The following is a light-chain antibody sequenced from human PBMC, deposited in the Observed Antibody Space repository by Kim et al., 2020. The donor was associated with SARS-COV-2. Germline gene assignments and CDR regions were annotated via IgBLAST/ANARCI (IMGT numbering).Light chain of an antibody. CDR1: SLRRYY. J-gene: IGLJ2*01. CDR3: AAWDDSLNGLV. Sequence: SSELTQDPAVSVALGQTVRITCQGDSLRRYYASWYQQKPGQAPVLVIYGKNNRPSGIPDRFSGSSSGNTASLTITGAQAEEEADYYCAAWDDSLNGLVFGGGTQLTVL. CDR2: GKN. V-gene: IGLV3-19*01.